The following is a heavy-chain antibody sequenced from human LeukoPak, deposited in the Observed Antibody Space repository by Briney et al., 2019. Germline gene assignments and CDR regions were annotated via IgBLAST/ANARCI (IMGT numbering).Heavy chain of an antibody. CDR2: ISGSGGST. D-gene: IGHD2-2*01. J-gene: IGHJ4*02. Sequence: GGSLRLSCAASGFTLSSYAMSWVRQAPGKGLEWVSSISGSGGSTYYADSVKGRFTTSRDNSKNTLYLQMNSLRAEDTAVYYCAKRTIPAAPFDYWGQGTLVTVSS. CDR1: GFTLSSYA. CDR3: AKRTIPAAPFDY. V-gene: IGHV3-23*01.